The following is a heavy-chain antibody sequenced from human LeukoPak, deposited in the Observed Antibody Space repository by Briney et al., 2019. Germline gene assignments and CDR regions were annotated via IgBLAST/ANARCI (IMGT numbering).Heavy chain of an antibody. CDR1: GGTFSSYA. J-gene: IGHJ4*02. CDR2: IIPIFGTA. V-gene: IGHV1-69*13. D-gene: IGHD6-19*01. Sequence: ASVKVSCKASGGTFSSYAVSWVRQAPGQGLEWMGGIIPIFGTANYAQKFQGRVTITADESTSTAYMELSSLRSEDTAVYYCARSDSSGWYEPSWGVMTEISTLDYWGQGTLVTVSS. CDR3: ARSDSSGWYEPSWGVMTEISTLDY.